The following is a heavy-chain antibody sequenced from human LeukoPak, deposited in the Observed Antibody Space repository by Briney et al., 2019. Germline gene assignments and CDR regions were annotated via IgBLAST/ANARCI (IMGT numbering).Heavy chain of an antibody. V-gene: IGHV3-53*04. CDR1: GFTVSSNY. CDR3: TRGKEIFDY. CDR2: IYSGGST. J-gene: IGHJ4*02. Sequence: PGGSLRLSCAASGFTVSSNYMSWVRQAPGKGLEWVSVIYSGGSTYYADSVKGRFTISRHNSNNTLYLQMNNVRGEDTAIYYCTRGKEIFDYWGQGTLVTVSS.